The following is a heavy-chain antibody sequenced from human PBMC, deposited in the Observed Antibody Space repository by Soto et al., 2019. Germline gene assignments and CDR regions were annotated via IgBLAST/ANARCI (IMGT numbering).Heavy chain of an antibody. CDR2: IGASGGST. V-gene: IGHV3-23*01. CDR3: AARGGYYGMDV. Sequence: AGSLTLSCAASGFTFSTYARCWVGQEPGGRVEGGSAIGASGGSTYSIDSVRGRFAMSRDKSKNTLYLQLYSLTAADTAMYYCAARGGYYGMDVWGQGTTVTVSS. D-gene: IGHD2-15*01. J-gene: IGHJ6*02. CDR1: GFTFSTYA.